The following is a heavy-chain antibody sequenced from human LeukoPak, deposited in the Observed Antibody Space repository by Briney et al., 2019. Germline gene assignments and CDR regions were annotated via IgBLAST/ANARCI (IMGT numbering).Heavy chain of an antibody. CDR3: AREIRPSSSSPYYYYYGMDV. CDR2: IYYSGST. D-gene: IGHD6-6*01. V-gene: IGHV4-59*01. J-gene: IGHJ6*02. CDR1: GGSISSYY. Sequence: PSETLSLTCTVSGGSISSYYWSWIRQPPGKGLEWIGYIYYSGSTNYNPSLKSRVTISVDTSKNQFSLKLSSVTAADTAVYYCAREIRPSSSSPYYYYYGMDVWGQGTRSPSP.